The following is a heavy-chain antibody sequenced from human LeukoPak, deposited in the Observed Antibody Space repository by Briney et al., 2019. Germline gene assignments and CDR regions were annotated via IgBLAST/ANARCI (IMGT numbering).Heavy chain of an antibody. CDR3: ARALPELYSSSSGWFDP. Sequence: SQTLSLTCAVSGGSISSGGYSWSWIRQPPGKGLEWIGYIYHSGSTYYNPSLKSRATISVDRSKNQFSLKLSSVTAADTAVYYCARALPELYSSSSGWFDPWGQGTLVTVSP. CDR2: IYHSGST. CDR1: GGSISSGGYS. D-gene: IGHD6-6*01. J-gene: IGHJ5*02. V-gene: IGHV4-30-2*01.